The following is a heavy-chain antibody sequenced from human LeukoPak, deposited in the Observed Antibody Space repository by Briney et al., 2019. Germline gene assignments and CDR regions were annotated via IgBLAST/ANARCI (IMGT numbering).Heavy chain of an antibody. V-gene: IGHV3-30-3*01. D-gene: IGHD1-1*01. CDR3: ARGLGGTGPDAFDI. Sequence: GRSLRLSCAASGFTVSTYDMHWVRQAPGRGLEWVAVISFDGGSRYYADSVKNRFTISRDNSKNTLYVEMNSLRAEDMAVYYCARGLGGTGPDAFDIWGQGTVVTVSA. CDR2: ISFDGGSR. CDR1: GFTVSTYD. J-gene: IGHJ3*02.